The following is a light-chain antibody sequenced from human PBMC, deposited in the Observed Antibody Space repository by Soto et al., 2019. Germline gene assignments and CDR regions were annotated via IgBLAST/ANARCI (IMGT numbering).Light chain of an antibody. CDR3: QQYGTAPPRYT. CDR2: ATS. Sequence: ELVLTQSPGTLSLSPGERATLSCRASQRMSSNYLAWYQQKPGQAPRLLIYATSSRATGSPDRFSGSGSGTDFTLTISRLEPEDSAVYFCQQYGTAPPRYTFGQGTKLEIK. J-gene: IGKJ2*01. V-gene: IGKV3-20*01. CDR1: QRMSSNY.